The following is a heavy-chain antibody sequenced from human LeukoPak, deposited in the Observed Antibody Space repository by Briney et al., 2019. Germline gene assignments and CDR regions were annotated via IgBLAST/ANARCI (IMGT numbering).Heavy chain of an antibody. D-gene: IGHD2/OR15-2a*01. CDR2: INHSGST. CDR1: GGSFSGYY. Sequence: PSETLSLTCAVYGGSFSGYYWSWIRQPPGKGLEWIGEINHSGSTNYNPSLKSRVTISVDTSKNQFSLKLSSVTAADTAVYYCARGLLSYWYFDLWGRGTLVTVSS. CDR3: ARGLLSYWYFDL. V-gene: IGHV4-34*01. J-gene: IGHJ2*01.